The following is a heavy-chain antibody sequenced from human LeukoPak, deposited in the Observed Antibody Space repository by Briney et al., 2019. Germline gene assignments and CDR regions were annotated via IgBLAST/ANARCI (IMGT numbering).Heavy chain of an antibody. CDR2: ISYDGSNK. Sequence: GGSLRLSCAASGFTSSSYAMHWVRQAPGKGLEWVAVISYDGSNKYYADSVKGRFTISRDNSKNTLYLQMNSLRAEDTAVYYCASAHRVGATPNYYYYMDVWGKGTTVTVSS. CDR3: ASAHRVGATPNYYYYMDV. CDR1: GFTSSSYA. J-gene: IGHJ6*03. V-gene: IGHV3-30*04. D-gene: IGHD1-26*01.